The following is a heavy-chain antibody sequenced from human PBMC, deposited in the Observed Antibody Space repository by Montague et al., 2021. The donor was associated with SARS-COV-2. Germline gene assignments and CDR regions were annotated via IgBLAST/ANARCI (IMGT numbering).Heavy chain of an antibody. V-gene: IGHV4-39*01. CDR3: ARREDYYGSGSYPN. D-gene: IGHD3-10*01. CDR2: IYYSGST. Sequence: ETLSLTCTVSGGSISSSSYYWGWIRQPPGKGLEWIGSIYYSGSTYYNPSLRSRVAISVDTSKNQFSLKLSSVTAADTAVYYCARREDYYGSGSYPNWGQGTLVTVSS. J-gene: IGHJ4*02. CDR1: GGSISSSSYY.